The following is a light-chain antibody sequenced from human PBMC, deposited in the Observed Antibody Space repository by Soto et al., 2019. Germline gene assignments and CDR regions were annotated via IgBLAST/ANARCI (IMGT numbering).Light chain of an antibody. J-gene: IGLJ2*01. V-gene: IGLV2-11*01. CDR2: NVG. CDR1: SSDVGGYEY. Sequence: SVLTQPRSVSGSPGQPVTISGSGISSDVGGYEYVTWYQQHPGKAPRLRIYNVGERPSGVPDRFSGSKSGTTASLPISRLQADDEAEYFCSSYTSGRTFVFGGGTKVTVL. CDR3: SSYTSGRTFV.